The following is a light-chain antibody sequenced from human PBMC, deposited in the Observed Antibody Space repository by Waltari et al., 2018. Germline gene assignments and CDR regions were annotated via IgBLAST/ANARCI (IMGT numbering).Light chain of an antibody. CDR3: SSYTRSSTLV. V-gene: IGLV2-14*03. J-gene: IGLJ2*01. Sequence: QSALTQPASVSGSPGQSITIPCTGTSSDVGDYNYVSWYQQHPGKAPKLMIYDVSNRPSGVSNRFSGSKSGNTASLTISGLQAEDEADYYCSSYTRSSTLVFGGGTKLTVL. CDR1: SSDVGDYNY. CDR2: DVS.